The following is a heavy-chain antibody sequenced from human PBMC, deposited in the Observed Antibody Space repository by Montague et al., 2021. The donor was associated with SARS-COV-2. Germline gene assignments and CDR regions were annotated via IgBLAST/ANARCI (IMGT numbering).Heavy chain of an antibody. CDR3: ARHDSVAEYDSSGYHYYYGTEL. D-gene: IGHD3-22*01. Sequence: SETLSLTCTVTGGPFSCYLSRWTRQPSGKGPAWIGLFYYYVRAPFTPSFNCRAHLSLDPSKDHLSLKLTSVTAADTAVYYCARHDSVAEYDSSGYHYYYGTELWRSGKTVTVTS. CDR2: FYYYVRA. CDR1: GGPFSCYL. J-gene: IGHJ6*04. V-gene: IGHV4-59*08.